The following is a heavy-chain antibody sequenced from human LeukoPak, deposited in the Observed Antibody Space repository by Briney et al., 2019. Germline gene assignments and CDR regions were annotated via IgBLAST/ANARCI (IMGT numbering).Heavy chain of an antibody. D-gene: IGHD1-26*01. CDR1: GFTFSSYE. Sequence: GGSLRLSCAASGFTFSSYEMNWVRQAPGKGLEWVSYISSSGSNIYYADSVKGRFTISRDNAKNSLYLQMNSLRAEDTAVYYCARDLASGSYWGLDYWGQGTLVTVSS. J-gene: IGHJ4*02. CDR2: ISSSGSNI. V-gene: IGHV3-48*03. CDR3: ARDLASGSYWGLDY.